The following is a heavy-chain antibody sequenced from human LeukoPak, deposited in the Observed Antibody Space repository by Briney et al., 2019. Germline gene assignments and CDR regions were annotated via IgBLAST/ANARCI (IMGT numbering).Heavy chain of an antibody. CDR3: AKGPSGYDILTGPMGY. D-gene: IGHD3-9*01. J-gene: IGHJ4*02. V-gene: IGHV3-30*18. CDR2: ISYDGSNK. Sequence: WVRQAPGKGLEWVAVISYDGSNKYYADSVKGRFTISRDNSKNTLYLQMNSLRAEDTAVYYCAKGPSGYDILTGPMGYWGQGTLVTVSS.